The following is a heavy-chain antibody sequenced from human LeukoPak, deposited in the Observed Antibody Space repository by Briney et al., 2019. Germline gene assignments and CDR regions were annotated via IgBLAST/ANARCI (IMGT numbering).Heavy chain of an antibody. CDR2: ISAYNGNT. J-gene: IGHJ6*04. D-gene: IGHD4-17*01. Sequence: ASVKVSCKASGYTFTSYGISWVRQAPGQGLEWMGWISAYNGNTNYAQELQGRVTMTTDTSTSTAYMELRSLRSDDTAVYYCARDDDGDEDYYYYGMDVWGKGTTVTVSS. V-gene: IGHV1-18*04. CDR3: ARDDDGDEDYYYYGMDV. CDR1: GYTFTSYG.